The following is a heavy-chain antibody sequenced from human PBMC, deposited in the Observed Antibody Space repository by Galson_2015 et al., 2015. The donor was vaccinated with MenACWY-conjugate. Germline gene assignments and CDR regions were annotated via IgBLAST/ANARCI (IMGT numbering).Heavy chain of an antibody. CDR3: ARDQWGKWFDP. Sequence: ETLSLTCTVSGGSIESRTFYWGWIRQPPGKGLEWIGSIYFSGSTYYNSSLKSRVTISVDTSKNQFSLKVNSLTAADTAMYFCARDQWGKWFDPWSQGTQVTVSS. J-gene: IGHJ5*02. D-gene: IGHD1-26*01. CDR1: GGSIESRTFY. V-gene: IGHV4-39*07. CDR2: IYFSGST.